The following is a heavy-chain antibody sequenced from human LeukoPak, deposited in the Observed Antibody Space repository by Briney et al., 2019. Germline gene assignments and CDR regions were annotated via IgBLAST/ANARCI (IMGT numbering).Heavy chain of an antibody. J-gene: IGHJ5*02. CDR3: ARGRVVPAAVNWFDP. CDR2: IYTSGST. D-gene: IGHD2-2*01. V-gene: IGHV4-61*02. Sequence: PSQTLSLTCTVPGGSISSGSYYWSWIRQPAGKGLEWIGRIYTSGSTNYNPSLKSRVTISVDTSKNQFSLKLSSVTAADTAVYYCARGRVVPAAVNWFDPWGQGTLVTVSS. CDR1: GGSISSGSYY.